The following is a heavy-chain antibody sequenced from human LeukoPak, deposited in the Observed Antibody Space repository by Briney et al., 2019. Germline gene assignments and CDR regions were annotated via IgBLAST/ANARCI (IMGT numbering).Heavy chain of an antibody. CDR3: ARGETEYFLDY. D-gene: IGHD1-26*01. V-gene: IGHV1-2*02. Sequence: ASVRVSCKASGYTFTGYYIHWVRQAPGQGLEWMGWVNPNSGGTRYIQKFQGRVTMTRDTSISTTYMELSRLTSDDTAVYYCARGETEYFLDYWGQGTLVTVSS. CDR2: VNPNSGGT. CDR1: GYTFTGYY. J-gene: IGHJ4*02.